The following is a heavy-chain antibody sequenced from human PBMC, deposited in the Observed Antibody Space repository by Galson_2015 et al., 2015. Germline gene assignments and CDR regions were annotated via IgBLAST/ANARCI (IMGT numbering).Heavy chain of an antibody. Sequence: SLRLSCAASGFTFSSYAMHWVRQAPGKGLEWVAVISYDGSNKYYADSVKGRFTISRDNSKNTLYLQMNSLRAEDTAVYYCAREVVPAVIPNTSGYYYGMDVWGQGTTVTVSS. CDR1: GFTFSSYA. D-gene: IGHD2-2*01. CDR2: ISYDGSNK. CDR3: AREVVPAVIPNTSGYYYGMDV. V-gene: IGHV3-30-3*01. J-gene: IGHJ6*02.